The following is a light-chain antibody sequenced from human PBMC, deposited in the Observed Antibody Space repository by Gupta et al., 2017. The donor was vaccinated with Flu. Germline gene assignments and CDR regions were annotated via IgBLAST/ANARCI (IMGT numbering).Light chain of an antibody. CDR1: SSNIGAPYD. Sequence: QSVLTQPPSVSGAPGQRVTISCTGRSSNIGAPYDVHWYQQLPGTAPKLLIYDNTYRPSGVPDRFSGSKSGTSASLAITGLQADDEAHYYCQSYDNSLSGSWVFGGGTKLTVL. V-gene: IGLV1-40*01. CDR3: QSYDNSLSGSWV. J-gene: IGLJ3*02. CDR2: DNT.